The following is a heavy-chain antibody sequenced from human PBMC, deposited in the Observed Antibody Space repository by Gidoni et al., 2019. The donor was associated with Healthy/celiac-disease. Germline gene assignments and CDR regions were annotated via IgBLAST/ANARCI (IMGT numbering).Heavy chain of an antibody. Sequence: EVQLVESGGGLVKPGGSMSLSCVASGFTFSRYSMNWVRQAPGKGLEGVSSISSSSSYIYYADSVKGRFTISRDNAKNSLYLQMNSLRAEDTAVYYCAREYYDFWSGRQNLAGDVWGKGTTVTVSS. CDR2: ISSSSSYI. J-gene: IGHJ6*04. CDR3: AREYYDFWSGRQNLAGDV. D-gene: IGHD3-3*01. V-gene: IGHV3-21*01. CDR1: GFTFSRYS.